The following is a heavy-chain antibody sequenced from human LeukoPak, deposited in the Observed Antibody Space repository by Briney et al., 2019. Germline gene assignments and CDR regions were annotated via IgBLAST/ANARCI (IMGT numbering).Heavy chain of an antibody. CDR2: ISYDGSNK. Sequence: GESLRLSCAASGFTFSSYGMHWVRQAPGKGLEWVAVISYDGSNKYYADSVKGRFTISRDNSKNTLYLQMNSLRAEDTAVYYCAKGSLYGGSLDYWGQGTLVTVSS. J-gene: IGHJ4*02. CDR3: AKGSLYGGSLDY. CDR1: GFTFSSYG. D-gene: IGHD4-23*01. V-gene: IGHV3-30*18.